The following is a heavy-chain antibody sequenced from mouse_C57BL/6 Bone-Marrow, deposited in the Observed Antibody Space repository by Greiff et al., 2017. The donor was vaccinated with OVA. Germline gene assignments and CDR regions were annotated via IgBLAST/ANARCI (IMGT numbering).Heavy chain of an antibody. V-gene: IGHV7-1*01. CDR2: SRNKANDYTT. CDR3: ARDGNFYAMDY. Sequence: DVKLVESGGGLVQSGRSLRLSCATSGFTFSDFYMEWVRQAPGKGLEWIAASRNKANDYTTEYSASVKGRFIVSRDTSQSILYLQMNALRAEDTAIYYCARDGNFYAMDYWGQGTSVTVSS. CDR1: GFTFSDFY. J-gene: IGHJ4*01.